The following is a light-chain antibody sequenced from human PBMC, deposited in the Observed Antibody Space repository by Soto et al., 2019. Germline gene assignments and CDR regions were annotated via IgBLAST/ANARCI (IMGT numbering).Light chain of an antibody. CDR2: RNT. Sequence: QSVLTQPHSASGTPGQRVSIPCSGRRSYLGSNYVYGYQQLPGPATKLLIQRNTERPPGVPDRFSGSKSGTSVSLALSGLRTKDEATYYCAALDDTLNGQVFGGRNQLTVL. CDR3: AALDDTLNGQV. V-gene: IGLV1-47*01. J-gene: IGLJ3*02. CDR1: RSYLGSNY.